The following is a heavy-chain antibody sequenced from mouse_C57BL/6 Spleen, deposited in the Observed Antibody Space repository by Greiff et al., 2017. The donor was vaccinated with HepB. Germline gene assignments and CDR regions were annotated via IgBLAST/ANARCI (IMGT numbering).Heavy chain of an antibody. J-gene: IGHJ1*03. D-gene: IGHD2-3*01. CDR2: IHPNSGST. V-gene: IGHV1-64*01. CDR1: GYTFTSYW. Sequence: QVQLQQSGAELVKPGASVKLSCKASGYTFTSYWMHWVKQRPGQGLEWIGMIHPNSGSTNYNEKFKSKATLTVDKSSSTAYMQLSSLTSEDSAVYDCARGGYDGYHWYFDVWGTGTTVTVSS. CDR3: ARGGYDGYHWYFDV.